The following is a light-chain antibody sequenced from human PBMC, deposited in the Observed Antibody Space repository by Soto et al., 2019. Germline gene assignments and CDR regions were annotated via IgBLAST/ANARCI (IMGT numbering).Light chain of an antibody. CDR3: SSFKGTNSFV. V-gene: IGLV2-14*01. Sequence: QSVLTQPASVSGSPGQSITISCTGTSSDVGGYNHVSWYQQHSGKAPKVMIYEVSNRPSGVSNRFSGSKSGNTASLTISGLQAEDEADYYCSSFKGTNSFVFGTGTKVSVL. CDR1: SSDVGGYNH. CDR2: EVS. J-gene: IGLJ1*01.